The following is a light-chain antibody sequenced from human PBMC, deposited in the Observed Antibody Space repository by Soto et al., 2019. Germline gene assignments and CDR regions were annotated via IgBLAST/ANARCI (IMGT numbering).Light chain of an antibody. CDR2: EVS. CDR1: SSDVGSYDY. CDR3: SSSAGSNNWGV. Sequence: QSALTQPPSASGSPGQSVTISCTGTSSDVGSYDYVSWYQQHPGKAPKLMIYEVSKRPSGVPDRFSGSKSGNTASLTVSGLQAEDEADYCGSSSAGSNNWGVFGGGTKLTVL. V-gene: IGLV2-8*01. J-gene: IGLJ3*02.